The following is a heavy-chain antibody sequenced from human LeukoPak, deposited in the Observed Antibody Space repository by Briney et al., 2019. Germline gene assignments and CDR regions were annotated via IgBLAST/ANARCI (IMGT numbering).Heavy chain of an antibody. D-gene: IGHD2-15*01. J-gene: IGHJ5*02. CDR1: GFTFSSYA. V-gene: IGHV3-23*01. Sequence: HPGGSLRLSCAASGFTFSSYAMSWVRQAPGKGLEWVSAISRSGGSTYYADSVKGRFTISRDNSKNTLYLQMNSLRAEDTAVYYCAKDGRVVVVAATLSYGWFDPWGQGTLVTVSS. CDR2: ISRSGGST. CDR3: AKDGRVVVVAATLSYGWFDP.